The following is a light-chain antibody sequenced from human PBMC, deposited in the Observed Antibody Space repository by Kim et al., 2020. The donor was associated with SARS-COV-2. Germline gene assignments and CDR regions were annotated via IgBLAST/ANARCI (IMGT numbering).Light chain of an antibody. Sequence: GQSLTISCTGTSSDIGAYNYVSWYQSLPGKAPKLIIYDVTKRPSGVSDRFSGSKSGDTASVTISGLQAEDEADYHCSSYTSSTTLSFGTGTKVTVL. CDR2: DVT. V-gene: IGLV2-14*03. CDR3: SSYTSSTTLS. CDR1: SSDIGAYNY. J-gene: IGLJ1*01.